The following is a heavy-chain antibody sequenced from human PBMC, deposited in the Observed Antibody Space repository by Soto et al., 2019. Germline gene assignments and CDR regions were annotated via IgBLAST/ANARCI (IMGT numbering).Heavy chain of an antibody. J-gene: IGHJ4*02. V-gene: IGHV1-69*13. CDR3: AGDNLRSWYNFDY. CDR2: IIPIFGTS. Sequence: ASVKVSCKASGGTFSSYAISWVRQAPGQGLEWMGGIIPIFGTSNYAQKFQGRVTITADESTSTAYMELSSLRSEDTAVYYCAGDNLRSWYNFDYWGQGSMVTVSA. CDR1: GGTFSSYA. D-gene: IGHD6-13*01.